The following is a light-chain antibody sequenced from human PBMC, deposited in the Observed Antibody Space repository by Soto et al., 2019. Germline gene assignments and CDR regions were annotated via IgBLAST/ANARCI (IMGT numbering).Light chain of an antibody. CDR1: QSVRSNY. J-gene: IGKJ4*01. V-gene: IGKV3-20*01. Sequence: EIVLTQSPGTLSLSPGERATLSCRASQSVRSNYLAWYQQKPGQAPRFLIYDASSRATGIPDRFSGSGSGTDFTLAISRLEPEDFAVYYCQQYGSSTLTFGGGTKVDIK. CDR2: DAS. CDR3: QQYGSSTLT.